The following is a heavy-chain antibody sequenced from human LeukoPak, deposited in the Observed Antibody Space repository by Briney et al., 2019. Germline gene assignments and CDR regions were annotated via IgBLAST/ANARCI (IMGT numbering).Heavy chain of an antibody. CDR1: GGSFSGYY. CDR2: INHSGST. V-gene: IGHV4-34*01. D-gene: IGHD3-10*01. CDR3: ARGFGELSH. Sequence: PSETLSLTCAVYGGSFSGYYWSWIRQPPGKGLEWIGEINHSGSTNYNPSLKSRVTISVDTPKNQFSLKLSSVTAADTAVYYCARGFGELSHWGQGTLVTVSS. J-gene: IGHJ4*02.